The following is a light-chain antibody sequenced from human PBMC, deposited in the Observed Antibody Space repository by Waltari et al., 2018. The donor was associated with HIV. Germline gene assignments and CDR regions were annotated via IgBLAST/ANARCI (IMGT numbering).Light chain of an antibody. J-gene: IGLJ3*02. CDR1: SSYVGGYNY. CDR3: CSYAGSYGV. V-gene: IGLV2-11*01. Sequence: QSALTQPRSVSGSPGQSVTISCTVTSSYVGGYNYVSWYQQHPGKAPKLMIYDVSKRPSGVPDRFSGSKSGNTASLTISGLQAEDEADYYCCSYAGSYGVFGGGTKLTVL. CDR2: DVS.